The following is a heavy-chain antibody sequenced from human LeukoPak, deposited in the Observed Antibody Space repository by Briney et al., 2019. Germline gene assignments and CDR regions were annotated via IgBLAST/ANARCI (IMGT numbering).Heavy chain of an antibody. CDR2: INHTGST. V-gene: IGHV4-34*01. J-gene: IGHJ5*02. D-gene: IGHD3-9*01. CDR3: ARRYFQQLRWFAP. CDR1: GESFSGYY. Sequence: PSETLSLTCAVSGESFSGYYWSWIRQTPKRGLEWIGEINHTGSTNYSPSLKSRVTLSIDTSKREISLRLNSVTVADTAVYYCARRYFQQLRWFAPRGLGTLVTVSS.